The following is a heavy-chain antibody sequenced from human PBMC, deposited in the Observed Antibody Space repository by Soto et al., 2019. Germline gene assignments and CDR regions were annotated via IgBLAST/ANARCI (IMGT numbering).Heavy chain of an antibody. J-gene: IGHJ4*02. V-gene: IGHV4-4*07. D-gene: IGHD3-10*01. CDR3: ARDIGSFAYGEGY. CDR1: GGSINSYW. CDR2: VYSSGTT. Sequence: SETLSLTCSVSGGSINSYWWSWIRQPAGKGLEWIGRVYSSGTTDYNPSLNSRATMSVETSKNQFSLKLSSVTAADTAVYYCARDIGSFAYGEGYWGQGIQVTISS.